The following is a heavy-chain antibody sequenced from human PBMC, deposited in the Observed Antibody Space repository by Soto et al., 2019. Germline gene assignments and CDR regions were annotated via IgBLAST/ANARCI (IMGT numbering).Heavy chain of an antibody. CDR1: GYTFTGYY. CDR3: ARDGPAAAGTYYFDY. J-gene: IGHJ4*02. Sequence: GASVKVSCKASGYTFTGYYMHWVRQAPGQGLEWMGWINPNSGGTNYAQKFQGRVTMTRDTSISTAYMELSRLRSDDTAVYYCARDGPAAAGTYYFDYWGQGTLVTVSS. D-gene: IGHD6-13*01. CDR2: INPNSGGT. V-gene: IGHV1-2*02.